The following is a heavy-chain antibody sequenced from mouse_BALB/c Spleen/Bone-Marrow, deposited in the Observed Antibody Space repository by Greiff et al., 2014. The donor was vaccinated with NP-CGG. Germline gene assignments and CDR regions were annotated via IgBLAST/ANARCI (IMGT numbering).Heavy chain of an antibody. V-gene: IGHV3-2*02. CDR1: GYSITSDYA. Sequence: VQLQQSGPGLEKPSQSLSLTCTVTGYSITSDYAWNWIRQFPGNKLEWMGYISYSGSTGYNPSLKSRISITRDISKNQFFLQLNSVTTEDTATYYCAIKPYYSWFAYWGQGTLVTVSA. CDR3: AIKPYYSWFAY. J-gene: IGHJ3*01. CDR2: ISYSGST. D-gene: IGHD2-10*01.